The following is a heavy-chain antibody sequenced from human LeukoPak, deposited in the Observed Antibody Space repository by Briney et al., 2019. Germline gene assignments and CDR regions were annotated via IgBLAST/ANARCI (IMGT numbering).Heavy chain of an antibody. CDR1: GFTFSSFD. CDR3: ARGPPRGKYYYMDV. D-gene: IGHD1-1*01. Sequence: GRSLRLSCAASGFTFSSFDMHWVRQPTGHCLELVSTIGTASDTYYPGSVEGRFTLSRDNAKNSLYLQMNSLTAGDTAVYYCARGPPRGKYYYMDVWGKGTTVTVSS. J-gene: IGHJ6*03. CDR2: IGTASDT. V-gene: IGHV3-13*01.